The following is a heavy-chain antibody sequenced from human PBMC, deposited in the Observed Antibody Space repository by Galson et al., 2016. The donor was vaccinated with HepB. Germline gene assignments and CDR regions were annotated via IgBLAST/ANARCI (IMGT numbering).Heavy chain of an antibody. J-gene: IGHJ2*01. CDR1: GGSISSTSYF. D-gene: IGHD2-15*01. CDR2: IYYDGST. V-gene: IGHV4-39*07. CDR3: AGVRVDSDGPYWYFDL. Sequence: SETLSLTCTVSGGSISSTSYFWVWIRQSPGKGLEWIGNIYYDGSTNHNPSLKSRVSISMDKSKNQFSLKLSAVTAADTAMYYWAGVRVDSDGPYWYFDLWGRGTLVSVSS.